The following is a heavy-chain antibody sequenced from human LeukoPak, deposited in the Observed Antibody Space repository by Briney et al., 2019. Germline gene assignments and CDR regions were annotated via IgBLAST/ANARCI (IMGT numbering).Heavy chain of an antibody. CDR2: IYYSGST. J-gene: IGHJ4*02. Sequence: PSETLSLTCTDSGGSISSSSYYWGWIRQPPGKGLEWIGSIYYSGSTYYNPSLNSRVTISVHTSKNQFSLKLSSVTAADTAVYCCANNYYFDYWGQGTLVTVSS. CDR3: ANNYYFDY. CDR1: GGSISSSSYY. D-gene: IGHD1-1*01. V-gene: IGHV4-39*01.